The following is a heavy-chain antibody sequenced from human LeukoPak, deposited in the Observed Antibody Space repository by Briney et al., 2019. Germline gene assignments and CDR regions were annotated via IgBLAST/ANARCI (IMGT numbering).Heavy chain of an antibody. CDR3: ARVKDPNWNPFDY. CDR2: ISAFNGNT. Sequence: ASVKVSCKASGYTFSSYGISWVRQAPGQGLEWMGWISAFNGNTNYAQNLQGRVTMTTDTSTSTAYMELRSLRSDDTAVYYCARVKDPNWNPFDYWGQGTLVTVSS. CDR1: GYTFSSYG. J-gene: IGHJ4*02. V-gene: IGHV1-18*01. D-gene: IGHD1-1*01.